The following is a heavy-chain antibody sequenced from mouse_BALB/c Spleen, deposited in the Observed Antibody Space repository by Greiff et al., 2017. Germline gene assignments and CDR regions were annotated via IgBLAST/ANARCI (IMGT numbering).Heavy chain of an antibody. CDR1: GFNIKDTY. J-gene: IGHJ3*01. Sequence: VQLKESGAELVKPGASVKLSCTASGFNIKDTYMHWVKQRPEQGLEWIGRIDPANGNTKYDPKFQGKATITADTSSNTAYLQLSSLTSEDTAVYYCARPSSYDGYAYWGQGTLVTVSA. D-gene: IGHD2-3*01. V-gene: IGHV14-3*02. CDR2: IDPANGNT. CDR3: ARPSSYDGYAY.